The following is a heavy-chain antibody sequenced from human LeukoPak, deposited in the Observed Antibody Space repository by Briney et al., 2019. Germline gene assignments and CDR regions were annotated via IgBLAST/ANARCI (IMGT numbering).Heavy chain of an antibody. Sequence: ASVKVSCKASGYTFTGYYMHWVRQAPGQGLEWMGWINPNSGGTNYAQKFQGRVTMTRDTSISTAYMELSRLRSDDTAVYYCARDTEGVGYFDYWGQGTLVTVSS. D-gene: IGHD3-16*01. CDR1: GYTFTGYY. V-gene: IGHV1-2*02. CDR3: ARDTEGVGYFDY. J-gene: IGHJ4*02. CDR2: INPNSGGT.